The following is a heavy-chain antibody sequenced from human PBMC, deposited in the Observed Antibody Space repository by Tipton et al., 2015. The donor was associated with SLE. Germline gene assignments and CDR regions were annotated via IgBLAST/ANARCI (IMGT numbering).Heavy chain of an antibody. D-gene: IGHD3-3*01. CDR3: ARGKGRFLGNNWYDP. CDR1: GGTFSGYY. J-gene: IGHJ5*02. Sequence: TLSLTCAVYGGTFSGYYWSWIRQPPGKGLEWIGEINHSGNTHYNPSLRSRIIVSADQSKNQFSLELSSVTAADTAVYYCARGKGRFLGNNWYDPWGQGTLVTVST. CDR2: INHSGNT. V-gene: IGHV4-34*01.